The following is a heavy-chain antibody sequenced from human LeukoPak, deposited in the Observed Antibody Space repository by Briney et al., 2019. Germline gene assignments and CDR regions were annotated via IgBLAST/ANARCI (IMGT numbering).Heavy chain of an antibody. D-gene: IGHD5-24*01. CDR2: INPSGGST. J-gene: IGHJ4*02. CDR3: ARDRSGNVEMATSIDY. CDR1: GYTFTSYY. Sequence: ASMKVSCKASGYTFTSYYMHWVRQAPGQGLEWMGIINPSGGSTSYAQKFQGRVTMTRDTSTSTVYMELSSLRSEDTAVYYCARDRSGNVEMATSIDYWGQGTLVTVSS. V-gene: IGHV1-46*01.